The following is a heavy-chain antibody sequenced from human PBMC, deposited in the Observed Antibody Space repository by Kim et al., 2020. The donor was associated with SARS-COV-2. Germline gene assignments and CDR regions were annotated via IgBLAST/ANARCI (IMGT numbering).Heavy chain of an antibody. V-gene: IGHV3-23*01. J-gene: IGHJ4*02. CDR3: AIRGLFDY. Sequence: GSNTYFSDSVKGRFTISRDKSRDTLYLQMNSMRAEDTARYYCAIRGLFDYWGQGTLVTVSS. D-gene: IGHD3-10*01. CDR2: GSNT.